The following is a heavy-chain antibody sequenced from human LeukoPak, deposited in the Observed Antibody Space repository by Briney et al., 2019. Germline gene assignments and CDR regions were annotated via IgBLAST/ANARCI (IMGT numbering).Heavy chain of an antibody. J-gene: IGHJ3*02. CDR1: GYTFTNYD. D-gene: IGHD1-26*01. CDR3: ALPRAGSAFDI. V-gene: IGHV1-2*02. CDR2: MNPNSGGT. Sequence: ASVKVSCKASGYTFTNYDINWVRQATGQGLEWMGWMNPNSGGTNYAQKFQGRVTMTRDTSISTAYMELSRLRSDDTAVYYCALPRAGSAFDIWGQGTMVTVSS.